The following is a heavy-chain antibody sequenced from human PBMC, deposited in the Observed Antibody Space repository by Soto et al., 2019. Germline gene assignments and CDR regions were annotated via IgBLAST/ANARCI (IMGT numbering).Heavy chain of an antibody. J-gene: IGHJ4*02. Sequence: SGGSLRLSCAASGFTFSSYAMHWVRQAPGKGLEWVAVISYDGSNKYYADSVKGRFTISRDNSKNTLYLQMNSLRAEDTAVYYCARVERIAVGGTGVDYWGQGTLVTVSS. CDR2: ISYDGSNK. CDR3: ARVERIAVGGTGVDY. D-gene: IGHD6-19*01. V-gene: IGHV3-30-3*01. CDR1: GFTFSSYA.